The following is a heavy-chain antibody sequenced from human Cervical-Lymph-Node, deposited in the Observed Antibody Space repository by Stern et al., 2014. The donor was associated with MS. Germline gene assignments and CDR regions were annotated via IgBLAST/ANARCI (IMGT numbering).Heavy chain of an antibody. V-gene: IGHV3-30-3*01. Sequence: MQLVESGGGVVQPGRSLRLSCVASGFTFSTYAMHWVRQAPGKGLEWVAFVSYDGTQRNSTDSVKARFTISRDNSKNTLYLHMNSMRDEDTAVYFCARGGRGVGLEYWGQGALVTVSS. D-gene: IGHD3-10*01. J-gene: IGHJ4*02. CDR2: VSYDGTQR. CDR3: ARGGRGVGLEY. CDR1: GFTFSTYA.